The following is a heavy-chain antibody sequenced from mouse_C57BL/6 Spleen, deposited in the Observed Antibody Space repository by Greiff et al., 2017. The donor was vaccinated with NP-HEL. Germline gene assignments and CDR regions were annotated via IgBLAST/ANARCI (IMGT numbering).Heavy chain of an antibody. CDR2: INPNNGGT. CDR1: GYTFTDYN. V-gene: IGHV1-18*01. CDR3: ARTYDGYYVDAMDY. Sequence: EVQLQQSGPELVKPGASVKIPCKASGYTFTDYNMDWVKQSHGKSLEWIGDINPNNGGTIYNQKFKGKATLTVDKSSSTAYMELRSLTSEDTAVYYCARTYDGYYVDAMDYWGQGTSVTVSS. D-gene: IGHD2-3*01. J-gene: IGHJ4*01.